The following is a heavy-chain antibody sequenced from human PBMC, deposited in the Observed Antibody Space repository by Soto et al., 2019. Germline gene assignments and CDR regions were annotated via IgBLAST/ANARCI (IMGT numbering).Heavy chain of an antibody. D-gene: IGHD2-21*01. J-gene: IGHJ6*02. V-gene: IGHV4-59*01. CDR3: ERESDAYHYYGMDV. CDR2: IYYSGST. CDR1: GGSISSYY. Sequence: SETLSLTCTVSGGSISSYYWSWIRQPPGKGLEWIGYIYYSGSTNYNPSLKSRVTISVDTSKNQFSLKLSSVTAADTAVYYCERESDAYHYYGMDVWGQGTTVTVSS.